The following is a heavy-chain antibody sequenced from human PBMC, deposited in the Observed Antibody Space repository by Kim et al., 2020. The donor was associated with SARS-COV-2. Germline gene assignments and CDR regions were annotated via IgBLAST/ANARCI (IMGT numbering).Heavy chain of an antibody. CDR1: GFTFSSYA. V-gene: IGHV3-30*04. J-gene: IGHJ6*02. CDR3: ARDSNRRWLGFYYDSSGYGTGYGMDV. Sequence: GGSLRLSCAASGFTFSSYAMHWVRQAPGKGLEWVAVISYDGSNKYYADSVKGRFTISRDNSKNTLYLQMNSLRAEDTAVYYCARDSNRRWLGFYYDSSGYGTGYGMDVWGQGTTVTVSS. CDR2: ISYDGSNK. D-gene: IGHD3-22*01.